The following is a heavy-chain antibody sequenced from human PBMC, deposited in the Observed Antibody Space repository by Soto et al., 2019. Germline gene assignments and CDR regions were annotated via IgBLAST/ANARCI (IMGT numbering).Heavy chain of an antibody. Sequence: SETLSLTSPYSGSSISSYYWSWIRQPPGKGLEWIGYIYYSGSTNYNPSLKSRVTISVDTSKNQFSLKLSSVTAADTAVYYCARRYSSSLDVWGQGTTVTVSS. CDR1: GSSISSYY. CDR2: IYYSGST. J-gene: IGHJ6*02. CDR3: ARRYSSSLDV. V-gene: IGHV4-59*08. D-gene: IGHD6-13*01.